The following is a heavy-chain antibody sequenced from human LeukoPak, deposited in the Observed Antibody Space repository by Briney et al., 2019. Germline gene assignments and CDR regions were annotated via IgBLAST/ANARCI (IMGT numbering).Heavy chain of an antibody. Sequence: GGSLRLSCAASGFTFSSYGMHWVRQAPGKGLEWVAVISYDGSNKYYADSVKGRFTISRDNSKKTLYLQMNSLRAEDTAVYYCAKDRRVDYDFWRRGFDYWGQGTLVTVSS. V-gene: IGHV3-30*18. CDR3: AKDRRVDYDFWRRGFDY. J-gene: IGHJ4*02. D-gene: IGHD3-3*01. CDR2: ISYDGSNK. CDR1: GFTFSSYG.